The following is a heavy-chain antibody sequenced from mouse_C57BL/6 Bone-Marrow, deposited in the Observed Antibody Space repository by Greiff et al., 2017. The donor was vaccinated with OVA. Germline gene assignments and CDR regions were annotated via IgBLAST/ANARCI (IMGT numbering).Heavy chain of an antibody. Sequence: QVQLQQPGAELVKPGASVKLSCKASGYTFTSYWMQWVKQRPGQGLEWIGEIDPSDSYTNYNQKFKGKATLTVDTSSSTAYMQRSSLTSEDSAVYYCARAGDTPFDYWGQGTTLTVSS. V-gene: IGHV1-50*01. CDR2: IDPSDSYT. D-gene: IGHD5-1-1*01. CDR1: GYTFTSYW. CDR3: ARAGDTPFDY. J-gene: IGHJ2*01.